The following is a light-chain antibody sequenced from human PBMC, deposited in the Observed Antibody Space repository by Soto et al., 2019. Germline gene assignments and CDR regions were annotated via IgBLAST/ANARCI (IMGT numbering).Light chain of an antibody. V-gene: IGKV1-5*01. J-gene: IGKJ1*01. CDR1: QSISSW. CDR3: IQYTTYSPWA. CDR2: DAS. Sequence: CGAGEERRTISWRVIQSISSWLAWYQQKPGKAPKLLIYDASSLESGVPSRFSGFSSGTEFTLSVCSLQPAAFPPFHSIQYTTYSPWAFPQGTKVDI.